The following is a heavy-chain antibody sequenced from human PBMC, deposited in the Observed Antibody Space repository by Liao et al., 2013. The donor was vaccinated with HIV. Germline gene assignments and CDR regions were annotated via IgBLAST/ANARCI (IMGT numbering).Heavy chain of an antibody. V-gene: IGHV4-59*12. CDR3: ARDPTIAADGTAEDY. CDR1: GGSISSYY. D-gene: IGHD6-13*01. Sequence: QVQLQESGPGLVKPSETLSLTCTVSGGSISSYYWSWIRQPPGKGLEWIGYIYYSGSTNYNPSLKSRVTMSVDTSKKQISLKVRSVTAADTAVYYCARDPTIAADGTAEDYWGQGTLVTVSS. CDR2: IYYSGST. J-gene: IGHJ4*02.